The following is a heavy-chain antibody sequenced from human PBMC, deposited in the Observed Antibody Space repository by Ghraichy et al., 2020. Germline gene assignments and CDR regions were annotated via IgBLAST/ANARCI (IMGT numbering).Heavy chain of an antibody. CDR3: ARGGDFWSGSFVDP. Sequence: SETLSLTCTVSGGSISSGGYYWSWIHQHTGKGLEWIGYIYYSGSTYYNPSLKSRVTISVDTSKNQFSLKLSSVTAADTAVYYCARGGDFWSGSFVDPWGQGTLVTISS. D-gene: IGHD3-3*01. CDR1: GGSISSGGYY. J-gene: IGHJ5*02. CDR2: IYYSGST. V-gene: IGHV4-31*03.